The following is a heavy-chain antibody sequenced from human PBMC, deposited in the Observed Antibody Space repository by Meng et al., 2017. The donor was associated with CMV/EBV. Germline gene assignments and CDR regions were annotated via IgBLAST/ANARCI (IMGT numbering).Heavy chain of an antibody. V-gene: IGHV3-30-3*01. CDR1: GFTFSSYA. CDR3: ARDLSGQLVPATLNYYYYYGMDV. CDR2: ISYDGSNK. D-gene: IGHD6-6*01. Sequence: GGSLRLSCAASGFTFSSYAMHWVRQAPGKGLEWVAVISYDGSNKYYADSVKGRFTISRDNSKNTLYLQMNSLRAEDTAVYHCARDLSGQLVPATLNYYYYYGMDVWGQGPRSPSP. J-gene: IGHJ6*02.